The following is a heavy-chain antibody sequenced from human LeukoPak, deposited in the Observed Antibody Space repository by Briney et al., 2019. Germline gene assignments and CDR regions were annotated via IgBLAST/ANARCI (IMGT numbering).Heavy chain of an antibody. CDR3: ARGCSSTSCYWAFDY. J-gene: IGHJ4*02. CDR1: GFTFSDYY. V-gene: IGHV3-11*04. CDR2: ISSSGSTI. Sequence: GGSLRLSCAASGFTFSDYYMSWIRQAPGKGLEWVSCISSSGSTIYYADSVKGRFTISRDNAKNSLYLQMNSLRAEDTAVYYCARGCSSTSCYWAFDYWGQGTLVTVSS. D-gene: IGHD2-2*01.